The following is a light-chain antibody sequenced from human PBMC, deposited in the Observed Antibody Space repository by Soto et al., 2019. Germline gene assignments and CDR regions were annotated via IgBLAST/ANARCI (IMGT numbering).Light chain of an antibody. Sequence: QSALTQPASVSEFPGQSVTISCIGTSSDVGAYNYVSWYQQHPGKAPILIIFDVNHRPSGISNRFSGSKSGNTASLTVSGLQADDEADYYCSSFTVMNTQVFGGGTKLTVL. CDR1: SSDVGAYNY. V-gene: IGLV2-14*03. CDR2: DVN. J-gene: IGLJ2*01. CDR3: SSFTVMNTQV.